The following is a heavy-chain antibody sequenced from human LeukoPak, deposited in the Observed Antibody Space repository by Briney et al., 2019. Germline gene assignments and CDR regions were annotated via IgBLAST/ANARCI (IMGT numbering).Heavy chain of an antibody. J-gene: IGHJ6*03. CDR3: ARDHGSMVRGVIGRSSDYYYHYYMDV. D-gene: IGHD3-10*01. CDR2: INQDGSEK. Sequence: GGSLRHSCVASGFTLSSYAMHWVRPAPGKGREWVANINQDGSEKYYVDSVKGRFTISRDNAKNSLYLQMNSLRAEDTAVYYCARDHGSMVRGVIGRSSDYYYHYYMDVWGKGTTVTVSS. V-gene: IGHV3-7*01. CDR1: GFTLSSYA.